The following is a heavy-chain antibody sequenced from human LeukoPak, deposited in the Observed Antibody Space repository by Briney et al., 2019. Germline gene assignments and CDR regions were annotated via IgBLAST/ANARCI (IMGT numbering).Heavy chain of an antibody. CDR1: GGSFSSHY. CDR3: ARGLFLHYYYYYGMDV. CDR2: INHSGST. V-gene: IGHV4-34*01. J-gene: IGHJ6*02. D-gene: IGHD2/OR15-2a*01. Sequence: SETLSLTCAVYGGSFSSHYWSWIRQPPGKGLEWIGEINHSGSTNYNPSLKSRVTISVDTSKNQFSLKLSSVTAADTAVYYCARGLFLHYYYYYGMDVWGQGTTVTVSS.